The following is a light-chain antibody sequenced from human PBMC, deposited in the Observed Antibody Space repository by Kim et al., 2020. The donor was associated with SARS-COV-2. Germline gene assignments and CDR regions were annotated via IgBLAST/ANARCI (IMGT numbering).Light chain of an antibody. Sequence: QSALTQPASVSGSPGQSITISCTGTSSDIGTYNYVSWYQQYPGKAPKLMIFHVNERPSGVSNRFSGSKSDNTASLTISGLQAEDEADYYCSSYTTSSTLVFGGGTKLTVL. CDR1: SSDIGTYNY. J-gene: IGLJ3*02. V-gene: IGLV2-14*01. CDR3: SSYTTSSTLV. CDR2: HVN.